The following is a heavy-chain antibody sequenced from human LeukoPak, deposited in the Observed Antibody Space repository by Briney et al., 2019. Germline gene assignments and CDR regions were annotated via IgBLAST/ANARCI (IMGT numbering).Heavy chain of an antibody. CDR1: GYRFTGYY. V-gene: IGHV1-2*06. CDR3: ARDESGHWFDP. CDR2: IDPHSGDT. Sequence: GASVKVSCKASGYRFTGYYIHWVRQAPGQGLEWMGRIDPHSGDTTYAQKFHGRVTLTTDTTITTACMERGRLRYDDTAVYYCARDESGHWFDPWGQGSLVTVSS. J-gene: IGHJ5*02.